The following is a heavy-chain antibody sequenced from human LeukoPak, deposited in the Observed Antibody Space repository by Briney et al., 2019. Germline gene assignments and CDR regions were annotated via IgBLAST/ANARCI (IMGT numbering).Heavy chain of an antibody. CDR3: ARRADYYDSSAYYY. CDR2: MNPNSGNT. D-gene: IGHD3-22*01. J-gene: IGHJ4*02. Sequence: ASVKVSCTASGYTFSSYDINWVRQAPGQGPEWMGWMNPNSGNTGNAQKFQGRVTMTRNTSISTAYLELSSLRSEDTAVYFCARRADYYDSSAYYYWGQGTLVTVSS. CDR1: GYTFSSYD. V-gene: IGHV1-8*01.